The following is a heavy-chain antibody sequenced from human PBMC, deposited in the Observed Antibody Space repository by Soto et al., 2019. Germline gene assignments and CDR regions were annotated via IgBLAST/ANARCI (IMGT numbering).Heavy chain of an antibody. J-gene: IGHJ4*02. CDR1: GYTVTSYG. CDR2: ISGYNGNT. V-gene: IGHV1-18*04. Sequence: ASVKVSCKTSGYTVTSYGISCVRQAPGQVLEWMGWISGYNGNTNYAQAFQGRVTMTTDTSTSTAYMELRSLRSDDTAVYYCARVTTSLIVVVIKGFDYWGQGTLVTVSS. CDR3: ARVTTSLIVVVIKGFDY. D-gene: IGHD3-22*01.